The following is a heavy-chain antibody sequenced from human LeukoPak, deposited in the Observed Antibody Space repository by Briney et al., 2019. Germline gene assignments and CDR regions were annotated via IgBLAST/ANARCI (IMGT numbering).Heavy chain of an antibody. CDR2: INPNSGDT. CDR1: GYTFTGYY. V-gene: IGHV1-2*02. D-gene: IGHD3-22*01. CDR3: ARGYSTYDSSGYYYYYYGMDV. Sequence: ASVKVSCKSSGYTFTGYYFHWVRQAPGQGPEWMGWINPNSGDTNYAQKFQGRVTMTWDTSISTAYMELSSLTSDDTAVYYCARGYSTYDSSGYYYYYYGMDVWGQGTTVTVSS. J-gene: IGHJ6*02.